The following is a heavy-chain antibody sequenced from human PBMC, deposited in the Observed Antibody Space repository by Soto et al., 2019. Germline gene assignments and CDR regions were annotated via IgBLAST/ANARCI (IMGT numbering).Heavy chain of an antibody. V-gene: IGHV3-23*01. CDR1: GFTFSSSA. Sequence: EVQLLESGGGLVQPGGSLRLSCAASGFTFSSSAMSWVRQAPGKGLEWVSALSGSGGTTYYADSVKGRFTISRDNSKNTLYVQLNSLRVEDTALYYCAKNCGGDCYTSFDYWGQGTLVTVSS. CDR3: AKNCGGDCYTSFDY. J-gene: IGHJ4*02. CDR2: LSGSGGTT. D-gene: IGHD2-21*02.